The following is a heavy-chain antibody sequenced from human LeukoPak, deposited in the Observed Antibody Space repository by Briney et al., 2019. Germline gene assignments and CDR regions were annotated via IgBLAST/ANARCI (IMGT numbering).Heavy chain of an antibody. Sequence: GESLKISCKVSGYSFTSYCIGWVRQMPGKGLEWVGIIYPGDSGPTYNPAFQGQVTISVDKSNNTDYLQWSSLQASDAATYYCGMSGDRVSLQDDVFDVWGQGTMVTVST. CDR3: GMSGDRVSLQDDVFDV. CDR1: GYSFTSYC. D-gene: IGHD1-26*01. V-gene: IGHV5-51*01. J-gene: IGHJ3*01. CDR2: IYPGDSGP.